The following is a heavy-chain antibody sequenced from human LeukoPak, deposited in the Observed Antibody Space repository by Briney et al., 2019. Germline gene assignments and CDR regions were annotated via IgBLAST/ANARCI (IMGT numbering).Heavy chain of an antibody. V-gene: IGHV4-38-2*02. D-gene: IGHD2-15*01. J-gene: IGHJ4*02. CDR2: IFRSGNT. CDR3: ARTLYCIGATCYSPELFHS. Sequence: SETLSLTCTVSGYSISSGYHWGWIRQSPGKGLEWIGSIFRSGNTYYNPSLKSRVTISVDTSMHQFSLKLTSLTAADTAVYYCARTLYCIGATCYSPELFHSWGQGTLVTVSS. CDR1: GYSISSGYH.